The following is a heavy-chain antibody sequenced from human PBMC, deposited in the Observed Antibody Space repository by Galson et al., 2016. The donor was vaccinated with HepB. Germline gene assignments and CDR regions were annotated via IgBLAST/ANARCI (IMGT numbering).Heavy chain of an antibody. D-gene: IGHD3-16*01. Sequence: SLRLSCAASGFTFSSYWMAWVRHTPSQGLEWMANIKQDGSEEYYVDSAEGRFTISRDNAKNLLYLQMNSLRGEDTAVYYCARDLRFAHDLWGPGTLVTVSS. CDR2: IKQDGSEE. CDR1: GFTFSSYW. CDR3: ARDLRFAHDL. J-gene: IGHJ5*02. V-gene: IGHV3-7*03.